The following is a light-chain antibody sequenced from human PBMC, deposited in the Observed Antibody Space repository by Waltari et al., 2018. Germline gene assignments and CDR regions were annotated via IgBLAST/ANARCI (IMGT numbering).Light chain of an antibody. CDR3: QHLNSYPPT. V-gene: IGKV1-9*01. J-gene: IGKJ3*01. CDR1: QGISSY. Sequence: DIQLTQSPSFLSASVGDRVTITCRASQGISSYLAWYQQNPGKAPNLLISEASTLQSGVPSMFSGTGSETEFTLTISSLQPEDFATYFCQHLNSYPPTFGPGTIVDIK. CDR2: EAS.